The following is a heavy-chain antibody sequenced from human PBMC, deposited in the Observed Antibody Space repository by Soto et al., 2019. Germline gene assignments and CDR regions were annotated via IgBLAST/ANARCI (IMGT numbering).Heavy chain of an antibody. V-gene: IGHV5-51*01. CDR2: IYPGDSDT. J-gene: IGHJ3*02. Sequence: PGESLKISCKGSGYSFTSYWIGWVRQMPGKGLEWMGIIYPGDSDTRYSPSFQGQVTISADKSISTAYLQWSSLKAPDTAMYYCARRPLLTDYYDSSGYPEAFDIWGQGTMVTVSS. CDR1: GYSFTSYW. CDR3: ARRPLLTDYYDSSGYPEAFDI. D-gene: IGHD3-22*01.